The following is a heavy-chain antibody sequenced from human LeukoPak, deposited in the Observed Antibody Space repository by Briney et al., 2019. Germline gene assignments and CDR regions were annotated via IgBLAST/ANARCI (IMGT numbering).Heavy chain of an antibody. CDR3: AKGSGFSTNWRFDY. CDR2: ITGSGDNE. D-gene: IGHD2-2*01. J-gene: IGHJ4*02. V-gene: IGHV3-23*01. CDR1: GFTFSAYA. Sequence: GGSLRLSCAASGFTFSAYAMNWVRQAPGKGLEWVSSITGSGDNENSADSVKGRFTISRDNSKNTLYLQMNRLRAEDTAIYFCAKGSGFSTNWRFDYWGQGTLVTVSS.